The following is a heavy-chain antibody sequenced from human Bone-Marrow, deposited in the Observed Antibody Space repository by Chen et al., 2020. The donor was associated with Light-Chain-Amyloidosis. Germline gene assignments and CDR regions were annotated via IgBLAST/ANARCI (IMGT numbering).Heavy chain of an antibody. CDR2: IIPILGTA. D-gene: IGHD4-4*01. V-gene: IGHV1-69*01. J-gene: IGHJ4*02. CDR1: GGTFNTYA. CDR3: AEGPYSNLGY. Sequence: LQLVQSGAEVKKPRPSLQVTCKASGGTFNTYAINWVRQAPGQGLEWVGGIIPILGTASYAQKFQGRVTITADEASRTAYMELSSLTSGDTAVYYCAEGPYSNLGYWGQGTLVTVSS.